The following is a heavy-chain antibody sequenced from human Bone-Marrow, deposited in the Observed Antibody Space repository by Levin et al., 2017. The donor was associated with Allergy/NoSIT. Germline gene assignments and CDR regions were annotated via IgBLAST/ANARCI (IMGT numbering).Heavy chain of an antibody. CDR2: ISYDGSNK. J-gene: IGHJ4*02. D-gene: IGHD6-19*01. V-gene: IGHV3-30*18. CDR3: AKGGGVSSGWYWD. CDR1: GFTFRSYG. Sequence: LSLTCAASGFTFRSYGMHWVRQAPGKGLEWVAVISYDGSNKYYADSVKGRFTISRDNSKNTLYLQMNSLRAEDTAVYYCAKGGGVSSGWYWDWGQGTLVTVSS.